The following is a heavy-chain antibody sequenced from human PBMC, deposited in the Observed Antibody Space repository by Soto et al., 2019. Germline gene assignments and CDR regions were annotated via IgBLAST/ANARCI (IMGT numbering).Heavy chain of an antibody. J-gene: IGHJ5*02. V-gene: IGHV3-7*01. CDR1: GFTFGTYW. CDR3: ARGSGDNWLDP. CDR2: IRQDGSEK. Sequence: GGSLRLSCAASGFTFGTYWMSWVRQAPGKGLEWVANIRQDGSEKYYVDSMKGRFTISRDNAKNSLYLQMSSLRAEDTAVYYCARGSGDNWLDPWGQGTLVTVSS. D-gene: IGHD3-3*01.